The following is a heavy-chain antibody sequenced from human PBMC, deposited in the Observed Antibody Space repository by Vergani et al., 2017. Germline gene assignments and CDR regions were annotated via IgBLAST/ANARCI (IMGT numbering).Heavy chain of an antibody. J-gene: IGHJ6*02. D-gene: IGHD4-11*01. CDR2: ISSNGGST. Sequence: EVQLVESGGGLVQPGGSLRLSCSASGFTFSSYAMHWVRQAPGKGLEYVSAISSNGGSTYYADSVKGRFTISRDNSKNTLYLQMSSLRAEDTAVYYCARDGDYSNYPYYYYGMDVWGQGTTVTVSS. V-gene: IGHV3-64D*06. CDR3: ARDGDYSNYPYYYYGMDV. CDR1: GFTFSSYA.